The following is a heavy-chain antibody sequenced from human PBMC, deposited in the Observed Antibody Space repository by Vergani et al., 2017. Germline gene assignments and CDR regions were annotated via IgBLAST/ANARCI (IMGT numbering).Heavy chain of an antibody. CDR1: GGTFSSYV. CDR3: ARHLRSIAAAPEHYYYYGMDV. D-gene: IGHD6-13*01. V-gene: IGHV1-69*18. Sequence: QVQLVQSGAEVKKPGSSVKVSCKASGGTFSSYVISWVRQAPGQGLEWMGRIIPIFGTANYAQKFQGRVTITADESTSTAYMELSSLRSEDTAVYYCARHLRSIAAAPEHYYYYGMDVWGQGP. CDR2: IIPIFGTA. J-gene: IGHJ6*02.